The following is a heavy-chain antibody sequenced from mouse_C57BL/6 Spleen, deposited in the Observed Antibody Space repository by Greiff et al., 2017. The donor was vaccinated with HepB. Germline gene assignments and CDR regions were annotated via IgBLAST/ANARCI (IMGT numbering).Heavy chain of an antibody. CDR3: DRGGNWQGADVDD. Sequence: VQLKESGAELVRPGSSVKMSCKASGYTFTSYGINWVKQRPGQGLEWIGYIYTGNGYTEYNEKFKGKATLTSDTSSSTAYMQLSSLTSEDSAIYVFDRGGNWQGADVDDWGQGTTLTVSS. J-gene: IGHJ2*01. CDR1: GYTFTSYG. CDR2: IYTGNGYT. V-gene: IGHV1-58*01. D-gene: IGHD2-1*01.